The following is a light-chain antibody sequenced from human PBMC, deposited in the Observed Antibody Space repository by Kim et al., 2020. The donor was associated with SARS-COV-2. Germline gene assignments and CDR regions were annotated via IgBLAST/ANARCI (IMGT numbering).Light chain of an antibody. J-gene: IGLJ2*01. CDR2: GKN. Sequence: ALGPTVRITCQGDSLRSYYASWYQQKPGQAPLLVIYGKNNRPSGIPDRFSGSTSGNTASFTITGAQAEDEADYYCNSRDSSGHHLVFGGGTQLTVL. V-gene: IGLV3-19*01. CDR1: SLRSYY. CDR3: NSRDSSGHHLV.